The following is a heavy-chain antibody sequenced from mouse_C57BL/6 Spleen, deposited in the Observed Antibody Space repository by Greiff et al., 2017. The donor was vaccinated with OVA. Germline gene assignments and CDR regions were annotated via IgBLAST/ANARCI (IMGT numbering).Heavy chain of an antibody. CDR3: ARSGLYDFYWDY. J-gene: IGHJ2*01. V-gene: IGHV3-6*01. Sequence: EVQLQESGPGLVKPSQSLSLTCSVTGYSITSGYYWNWIRQFPGNKLEWMGYISYDGSNNYNPSLKNRISITRDTSKNQFFLKLNSVTTEDTATYYCARSGLYDFYWDYWGQGTTLTVSS. CDR2: ISYDGSN. CDR1: GYSITSGYY. D-gene: IGHD2-3*01.